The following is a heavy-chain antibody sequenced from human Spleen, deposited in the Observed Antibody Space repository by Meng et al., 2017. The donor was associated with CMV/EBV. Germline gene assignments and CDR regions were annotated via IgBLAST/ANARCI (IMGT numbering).Heavy chain of an antibody. V-gene: IGHV1-18*01. CDR1: GYTFTSYG. CDR3: ARSTGTTGYYYYGMDV. CDR2: ISAYNGNT. Sequence: ASVKVSCKASGYTFTSYGIIWVRQAPGQGLEWMGWISAYNGNTNYAQKLQGRVTMTTDTSTSTAYMELRSLRSDDTAVYYCARSTGTTGYYYYGMDVWGQGTTVTVSS. D-gene: IGHD1-7*01. J-gene: IGHJ6*02.